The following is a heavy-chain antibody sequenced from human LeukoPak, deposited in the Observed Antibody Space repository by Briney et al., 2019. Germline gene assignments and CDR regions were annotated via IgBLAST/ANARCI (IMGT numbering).Heavy chain of an antibody. Sequence: PSETRSLTCTVSGGSISSSSYYWGWIRQPPGKGLEWIGRIYYSGSTYYNPSLKSRVTISVDTSKNQFSLKLSSVTAADTAVYYCARQKRRTSWYNAYYYGMDVWGQGTTVTVSS. J-gene: IGHJ6*02. CDR2: IYYSGST. V-gene: IGHV4-39*01. CDR1: GGSISSSSYY. CDR3: ARQKRRTSWYNAYYYGMDV. D-gene: IGHD6-13*01.